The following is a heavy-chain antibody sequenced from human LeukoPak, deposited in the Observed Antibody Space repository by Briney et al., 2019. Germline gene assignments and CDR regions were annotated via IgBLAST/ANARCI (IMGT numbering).Heavy chain of an antibody. V-gene: IGHV4-59*01. CDR1: GVYIGSDY. J-gene: IGHJ4*02. CDR3: ARASSDILTGYYNLFDH. D-gene: IGHD3-9*01. Sequence: SETLSLTCTVSGVYIGSDYWSWLRQPPGKGLEWIGYVYYTGSPNYNPSLESRVTISIDRAKNQFSLKLSSVTAADTAVYYCARASSDILTGYYNLFDHWGQGTLVAVSS. CDR2: VYYTGSP.